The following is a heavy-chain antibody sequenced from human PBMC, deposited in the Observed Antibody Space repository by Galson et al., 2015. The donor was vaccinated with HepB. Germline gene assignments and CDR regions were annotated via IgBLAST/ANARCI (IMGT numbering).Heavy chain of an antibody. V-gene: IGHV3-30*14. CDR2: ISYDGGDK. J-gene: IGHJ4*02. CDR3: VKDSVWGSSSWYYFDY. CDR1: GFTFSSYA. D-gene: IGHD6-13*01. Sequence: SLRLSCAASGFTFSSYAMHWVRQAPGKGLEWVAVISYDGGDKYYADSVKGRFTISRDNSKNTLYLQMSSLRAEDTAVYYCVKDSVWGSSSWYYFDYWGQGTLVTVSS.